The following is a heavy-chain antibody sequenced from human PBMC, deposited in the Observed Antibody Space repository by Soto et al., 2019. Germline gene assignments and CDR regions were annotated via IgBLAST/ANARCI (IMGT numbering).Heavy chain of an antibody. V-gene: IGHV1-69*02. Sequence: QVQLVQSGAEVKRPGSSVKVSCQTSGGTFRTYTINWVRQAPGQGLEWMGRIIPILDVANYAQKFQGRVPVAGNKSTSTTHMELRSLRSEDTAGYCCARSSQEERGVAGPKDIWFDPWGQGPLVTVSS. D-gene: IGHD3-3*01. CDR3: ARSSQEERGVAGPKDIWFDP. CDR2: IIPILDVA. CDR1: GGTFRTYT. J-gene: IGHJ5*02.